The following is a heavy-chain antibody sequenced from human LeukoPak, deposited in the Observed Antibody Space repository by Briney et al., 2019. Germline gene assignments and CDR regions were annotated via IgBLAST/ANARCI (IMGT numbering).Heavy chain of an antibody. CDR2: IYYSGST. CDR1: GGSISSYY. D-gene: IGHD6-13*01. CDR3: ARAAAGYYYYYYMDV. V-gene: IGHV4-59*01. Sequence: SETLSLTCTVSGGSISSYYWSWIRQPPGKGLEWIGYIYYSGSTNYNPSLKSRVTISVDTSKNQFSLKLSSVTAADTAVYYCARAAAGYYYYYYMDVWGKGTTVTVSS. J-gene: IGHJ6*03.